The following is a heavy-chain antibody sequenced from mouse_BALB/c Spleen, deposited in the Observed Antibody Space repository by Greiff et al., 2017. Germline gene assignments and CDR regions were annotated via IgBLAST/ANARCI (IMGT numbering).Heavy chain of an antibody. CDR1: GYTFTSYW. CDR2: INPSNGRT. Sequence: QVQLQQPGAELVKPGASVKLSCKASGYTFTSYWMHWVKQRPGQGLEWIGEINPSNGRTNYNEKFKSKATLTVDKSSSTAYMQLSSLTSEDSAVYYCARAVVATRPFYYAMDYWGQGTSVTVSS. V-gene: IGHV1S81*02. D-gene: IGHD1-1*01. CDR3: ARAVVATRPFYYAMDY. J-gene: IGHJ4*01.